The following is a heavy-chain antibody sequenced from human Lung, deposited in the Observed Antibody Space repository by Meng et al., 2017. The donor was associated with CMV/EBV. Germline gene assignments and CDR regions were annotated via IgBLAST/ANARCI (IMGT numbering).Heavy chain of an antibody. CDR3: ARDGRLGYCSSTSCYGAGWFYP. CDR2: INPNSGGT. D-gene: IGHD2-2*01. Sequence: ASVKVSCKASGYTFTSYYMHWVRQAPGQGLEWMGWINPNSGGTNYAKKFPGRVTMTRDTSISTSYMQLSRLRSDETAVYYCARDGRLGYCSSTSCYGAGWFYPWGQGXLVTVSS. CDR1: GYTFTSYY. J-gene: IGHJ5*02. V-gene: IGHV1-2*02.